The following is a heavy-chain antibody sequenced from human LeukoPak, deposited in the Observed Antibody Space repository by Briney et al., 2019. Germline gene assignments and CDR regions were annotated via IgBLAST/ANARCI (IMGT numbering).Heavy chain of an antibody. CDR3: ALTTIGVVYYFDY. D-gene: IGHD1/OR15-1a*01. V-gene: IGHV3-30*04. J-gene: IGHJ4*02. CDR2: ISYDGTNK. Sequence: PGGSLRLSCAASGFTFSDYAMHWVRQAPGKGLEWVALISYDGTNKYYAGSVRGRFTISRDNSRSTLYLYMNSLTGADTSVYYCALTTIGVVYYFDYWGQGTLVTVSS. CDR1: GFTFSDYA.